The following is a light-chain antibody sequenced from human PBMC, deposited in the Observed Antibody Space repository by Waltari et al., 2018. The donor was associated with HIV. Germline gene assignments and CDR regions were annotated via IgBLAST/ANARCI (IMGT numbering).Light chain of an antibody. Sequence: QSVLTQPPSLSEAPRQRVTISCSGSHSNIGNNAVNWYQHLPGKAPTLLIYFNDLLPSRVSDRFSGSRSGTAASLAISGRQSEDEAHYYWASWDDRLNGWVFGGGTQLTVL. CDR1: HSNIGNNA. CDR2: FND. CDR3: ASWDDRLNGWV. J-gene: IGLJ3*02. V-gene: IGLV1-36*01.